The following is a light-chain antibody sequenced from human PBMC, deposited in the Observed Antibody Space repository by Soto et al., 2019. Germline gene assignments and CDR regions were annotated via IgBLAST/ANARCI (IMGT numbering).Light chain of an antibody. J-gene: IGKJ3*01. CDR2: DAS. CDR1: QSVSSY. CDR3: QQRSNWV. V-gene: IGKV3-11*01. Sequence: EIVLTQSPGTLSLSPGERATLSCRAGQSVSSYLAWYQQKPGQAPRLLIYDASNRATGIPARFSGSGSGTDFTLTISSLEPEDFAVYYCQQRSNWVFGPGTKVDIK.